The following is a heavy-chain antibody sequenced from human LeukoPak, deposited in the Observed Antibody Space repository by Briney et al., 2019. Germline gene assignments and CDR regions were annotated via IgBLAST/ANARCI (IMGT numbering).Heavy chain of an antibody. CDR1: GYTFTSYY. CDR2: INPSGGST. J-gene: IGHJ4*02. D-gene: IGHD4-17*01. CDR3: ARDRGFGGDYFSFDY. V-gene: IGHV1-46*01. Sequence: GASVKVSCKASGYTFTSYYMHWVRQAPGQGLEWMGIINPSGGSTSYAQKFQGRVTMTRDTSTSAVYMELSSLRSEDTAVYYCARDRGFGGDYFSFDYWGQGTLVTVSS.